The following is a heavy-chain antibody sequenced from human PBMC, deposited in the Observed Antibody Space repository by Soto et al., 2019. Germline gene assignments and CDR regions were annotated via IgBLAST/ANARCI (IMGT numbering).Heavy chain of an antibody. CDR3: ARARVGGCSGGSCYSFDAFDI. J-gene: IGHJ3*02. CDR1: GYTFTSYD. CDR2: MNPNSGNT. V-gene: IGHV1-8*01. D-gene: IGHD2-15*01. Sequence: ASVKVSCNASGYTFTSYDINWVRQATGQGLEWMGWMNPNSGNTGYAQKFQGRVTMTRNTSISTAYMELSSLRSEDTAVYYCARARVGGCSGGSCYSFDAFDIWGQGTMVTVSS.